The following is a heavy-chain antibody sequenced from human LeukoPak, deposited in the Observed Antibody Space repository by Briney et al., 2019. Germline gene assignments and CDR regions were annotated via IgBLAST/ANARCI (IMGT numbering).Heavy chain of an antibody. CDR3: ARDLGSYYEGNDY. V-gene: IGHV3-21*01. J-gene: IGHJ4*02. Sequence: PGRSLRPSWAVAAFTFSSYSMNWVRQARGKGLEWVSSISSSSGYIYYADSLKGRFTISRDNAKNSLYLQMNSLRAEDTAVYYCARDLGSYYEGNDYWGQGTLVTVSS. CDR2: ISSSSGYI. D-gene: IGHD1-26*01. CDR1: AFTFSSYS.